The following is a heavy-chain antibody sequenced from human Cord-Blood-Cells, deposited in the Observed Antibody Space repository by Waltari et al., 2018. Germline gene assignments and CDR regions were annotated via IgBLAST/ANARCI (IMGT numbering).Heavy chain of an antibody. V-gene: IGHV1-69*06. CDR2: IIPIFGTA. Sequence: QVQLVQSGAEVKKPGSSVKVSCKASGGTFSSHAISWVRQAPGQGPEWMGGIIPIFGTANYAQKFQGRVTITADKSTSTAYMERSSLRSEDTAVYYCAREGGYCTNGVCYTGAAFDIWGQGTMVTVSS. D-gene: IGHD2-8*01. CDR3: AREGGYCTNGVCYTGAAFDI. CDR1: GGTFSSHA. J-gene: IGHJ3*02.